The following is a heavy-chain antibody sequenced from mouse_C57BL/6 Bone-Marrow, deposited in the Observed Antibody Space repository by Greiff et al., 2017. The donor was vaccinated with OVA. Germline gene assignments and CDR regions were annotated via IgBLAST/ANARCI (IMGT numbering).Heavy chain of an antibody. D-gene: IGHD1-1*01. CDR1: GFNIKDDY. J-gene: IGHJ2*01. Sequence: EVQLVESGAELVRPGASVKLSCTASGFNIKDDYMHWVKQRPEQGLEWIGWIDPENGDTEYASKFQGKATITADTSSNTAYLQLSSLTSEDTAVYDCPTGRVATDYWGQGTTLTVSS. V-gene: IGHV14-4*01. CDR3: PTGRVATDY. CDR2: IDPENGDT.